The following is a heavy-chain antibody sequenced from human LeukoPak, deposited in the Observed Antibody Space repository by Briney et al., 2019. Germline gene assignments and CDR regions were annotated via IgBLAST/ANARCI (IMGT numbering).Heavy chain of an antibody. CDR1: GFTFSSYA. CDR3: ANWIGSSSRDY. D-gene: IGHD6-6*01. J-gene: IGHJ4*02. V-gene: IGHV3-23*01. CDR2: ISGSGGST. Sequence: GGSLRLSCAASGFTFSSYAMSWVRQAPGKGLEWVSAISGSGGSTYYADSVKGRFTISRDNSNNALYLQMDSLRAEDTAVYYCANWIGSSSRDYWGQGTLVTVSS.